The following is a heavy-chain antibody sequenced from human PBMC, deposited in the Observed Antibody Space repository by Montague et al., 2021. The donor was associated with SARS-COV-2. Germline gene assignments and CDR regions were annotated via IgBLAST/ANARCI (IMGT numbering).Heavy chain of an antibody. Sequence: SETRYLTCAVYGGSFSGYYWSWIRQPPEKGLEWIGEINQSGRTNNNPSLKSRVIISVDTSKNQFSLKLSSVTAADTAVYYCARRGSSVWGVTVSAKLDYWGQGILVIVS. CDR3: ARRGSSVWGVTVSAKLDY. CDR1: GGSFSGYY. V-gene: IGHV4-34*01. J-gene: IGHJ4*02. D-gene: IGHD3-10*01. CDR2: INQSGRT.